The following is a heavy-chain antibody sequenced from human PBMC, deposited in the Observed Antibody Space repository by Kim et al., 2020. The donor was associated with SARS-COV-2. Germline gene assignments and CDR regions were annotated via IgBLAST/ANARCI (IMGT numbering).Heavy chain of an antibody. D-gene: IGHD2-15*01. CDR3: ARRDRINRYYYYGMDV. CDR1: GYRFTSYW. CDR2: IYPGDSDT. Sequence: GESLKISCKGSGYRFTSYWIGWVRQMPGKGLEWMGIIYPGDSDTRYSPSFQGQVTISADKSISTAYLQWSSLKASDTAMYYCARRDRINRYYYYGMDVWGQGTTVTVSS. J-gene: IGHJ6*02. V-gene: IGHV5-51*01.